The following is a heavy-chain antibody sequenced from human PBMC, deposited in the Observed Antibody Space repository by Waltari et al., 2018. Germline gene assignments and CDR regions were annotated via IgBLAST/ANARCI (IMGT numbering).Heavy chain of an antibody. J-gene: IGHJ4*02. CDR1: GGSINGYF. CDR3: VRDCRDGSCYSD. CDR2: IYSSGST. Sequence: QVQLQESGPGLVKPSETLPLTCTVPGGSINGYFWSWIRRTAGKGLEWIGRIYSSGSTGYNPSLKRRVSMSVDTSKNQFSLKLSSVTAADTAVYYCVRDCRDGSCYSDWGQGSLVTVSS. V-gene: IGHV4-4*07. D-gene: IGHD2-15*01.